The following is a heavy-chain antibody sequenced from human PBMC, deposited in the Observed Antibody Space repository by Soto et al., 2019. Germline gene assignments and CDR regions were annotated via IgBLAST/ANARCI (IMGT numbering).Heavy chain of an antibody. V-gene: IGHV4-30-4*01. CDR2: IYYSGST. J-gene: IGHJ4*02. CDR1: GGSISSGDYY. Sequence: SETLSLTCTVSGGSISSGDYYWSWIRQPPGKGLEWIGYIYYSGSTYYNPSLKSRVTISVDTSKNQFSLKLSSVTAADTAVYYCASFCGGDCYFAMELGALFAYWGQGTLVPVSS. CDR3: ASFCGGDCYFAMELGALFAY. D-gene: IGHD2-21*02.